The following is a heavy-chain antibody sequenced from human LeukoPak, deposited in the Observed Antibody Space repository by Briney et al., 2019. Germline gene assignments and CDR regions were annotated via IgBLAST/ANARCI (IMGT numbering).Heavy chain of an antibody. CDR2: IYYSGTT. CDR3: ARSYDSRGYYYYGMDV. Sequence: SETLSLTCTVSGGSLSSYYWSWIRQPPGKGLEWIGFIYYSGTTKYNPSLRSRVTISLDTSKNQFSLKLNSVPAADTAVYYCARSYDSRGYYYYGMDVWGQGTTVTVSS. D-gene: IGHD3-22*01. CDR1: GGSLSSYY. J-gene: IGHJ6*02. V-gene: IGHV4-59*01.